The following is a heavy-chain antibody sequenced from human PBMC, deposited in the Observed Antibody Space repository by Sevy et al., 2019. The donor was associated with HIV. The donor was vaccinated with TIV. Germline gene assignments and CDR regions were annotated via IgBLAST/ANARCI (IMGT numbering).Heavy chain of an antibody. CDR3: ARDGYYYGSGALNY. CDR2: IWNDGSKK. CDR1: GFTFSSYG. J-gene: IGHJ4*02. D-gene: IGHD3-10*01. Sequence: GALRLSCAASGFTFSSYGMHWVRQAPGKGLEGVAVIWNDGSKKYYAGSVKGRFTISRDNSKNTLYLQMNSLGAEDTAVYYCARDGYYYGSGALNYWGQGTLVTVSS. V-gene: IGHV3-33*01.